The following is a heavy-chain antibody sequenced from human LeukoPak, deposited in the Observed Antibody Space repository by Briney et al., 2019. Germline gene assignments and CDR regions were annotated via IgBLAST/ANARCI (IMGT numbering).Heavy chain of an antibody. Sequence: ASVKVSCKASGYTFTNYGISWVRQAPGQGLEWMGYIIAYNGNTNYAQNFQGRVTMTTDTSTSTAYMELRCLRSDDTAVYYCARDLVRGRRKWENNGMDVWGQGTRVTVSS. D-gene: IGHD1-26*01. V-gene: IGHV1-18*01. CDR2: IIAYNGNT. J-gene: IGHJ6*02. CDR3: ARDLVRGRRKWENNGMDV. CDR1: GYTFTNYG.